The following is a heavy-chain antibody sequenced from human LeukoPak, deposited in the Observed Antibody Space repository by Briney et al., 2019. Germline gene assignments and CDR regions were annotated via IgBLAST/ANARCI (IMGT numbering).Heavy chain of an antibody. Sequence: GGSLRLSCAASGFTFSSYAMIGVRQAPGKGLGWVSSVSGSGGSTVYADSVKGRFTISRDNSKSTLHLQMNSLRAEDTAVYYCAKARDILTGYYNGPSTSHYYYGMDVWGQGTTVTVSS. CDR3: AKARDILTGYYNGPSTSHYYYGMDV. J-gene: IGHJ6*02. CDR2: VSGSGGST. CDR1: GFTFSSYA. V-gene: IGHV3-23*01. D-gene: IGHD3-9*01.